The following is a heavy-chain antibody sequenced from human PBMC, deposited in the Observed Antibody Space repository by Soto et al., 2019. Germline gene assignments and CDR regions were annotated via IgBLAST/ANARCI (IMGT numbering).Heavy chain of an antibody. D-gene: IGHD1-26*01. Sequence: NPSETLSLTCTVSGGSIRSSSYYWDWIRQPPGKGLEWIGHIYYTGSTYYIPSLKSRVTISIDTSKNQFSLNLSSVTATDTAVYYCGRRPKSGSFHYYGVDVWGQATTVTVSS. CDR1: GGSIRSSSYY. J-gene: IGHJ6*02. CDR2: IYYTGST. V-gene: IGHV4-39*01. CDR3: GRRPKSGSFHYYGVDV.